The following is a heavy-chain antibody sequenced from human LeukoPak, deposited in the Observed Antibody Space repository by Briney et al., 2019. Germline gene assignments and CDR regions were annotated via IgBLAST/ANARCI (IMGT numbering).Heavy chain of an antibody. CDR3: TNYDDSSDLWGY. V-gene: IGHV3-73*01. CDR2: MRSKTQNYAT. CDR1: GFTYSDSG. D-gene: IGHD3-22*01. Sequence: GGSLRLSCAASGFTYSDSGMHWVRQAPGKGLEWVGRMRSKTQNYATAYAASVKGRFTISRDDSKNTAFLQMNSLKTEDTAVYYCTNYDDSSDLWGYWGQGTLVTVSS. J-gene: IGHJ4*02.